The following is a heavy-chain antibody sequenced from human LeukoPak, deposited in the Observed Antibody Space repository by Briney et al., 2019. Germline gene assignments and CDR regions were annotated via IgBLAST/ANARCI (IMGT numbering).Heavy chain of an antibody. J-gene: IGHJ4*02. Sequence: GGSLRLSCAASGFTFSSYWMHWVRQAPGKGLVGVSRINSDGSSTSYADSVKGRFTISRDNAKNTLYLQMNSLRAEDTAVYYCARRMRYFDWLFDYWGQGTLVTVSS. CDR3: ARRMRYFDWLFDY. CDR2: INSDGSST. V-gene: IGHV3-74*01. CDR1: GFTFSSYW. D-gene: IGHD3-9*01.